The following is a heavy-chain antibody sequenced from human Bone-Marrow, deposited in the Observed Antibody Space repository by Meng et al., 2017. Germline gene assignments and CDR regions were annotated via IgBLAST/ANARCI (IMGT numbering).Heavy chain of an antibody. Sequence: VQLVQSGSELRKPGASVKVSCKASGYTLSRYAINWLRQAPGQGLEWMGWISTNNGNPTYAQGFTGRFVFSLDTSVSTAYLQISTLKADDTAVYYCTRDGYSDCSRTSCFDFWGQGTLVTVSS. CDR1: GYTLSRYA. CDR3: TRDGYSDCSRTSCFDF. V-gene: IGHV7-4-1*02. CDR2: ISTNNGNP. J-gene: IGHJ4*02. D-gene: IGHD2-2*01.